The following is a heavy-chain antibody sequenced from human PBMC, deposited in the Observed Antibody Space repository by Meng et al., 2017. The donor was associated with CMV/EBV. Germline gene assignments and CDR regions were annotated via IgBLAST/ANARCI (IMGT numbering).Heavy chain of an antibody. Sequence: YWSWIRQHPGKGLDWIGYIYYSGSTYYNPSLKSRVTISVDTSKNQFSLKLSSVTAADTAVYYCARDPLQVRYYDFWSGYPPERGMDVWGQGTTVTVSS. CDR3: ARDPLQVRYYDFWSGYPPERGMDV. CDR2: IYYSGST. J-gene: IGHJ6*02. D-gene: IGHD3-3*01. CDR1: Y. V-gene: IGHV4-31*02.